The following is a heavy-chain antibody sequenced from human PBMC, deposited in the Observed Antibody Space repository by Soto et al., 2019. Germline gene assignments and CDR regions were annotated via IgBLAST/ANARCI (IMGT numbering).Heavy chain of an antibody. D-gene: IGHD6-13*01. J-gene: IGHJ4*02. Sequence: SETLSLTCTVSGGSISRYYWSWIRQPPGKGLEWIGYIYYSGSTNYNPSLKSRVTISVDTSKNQFSLKLSSVTAADTAVYYCARYNIAAAGPIPGYYFDYWGQGTLVTVSS. CDR1: GGSISRYY. CDR3: ARYNIAAAGPIPGYYFDY. CDR2: IYYSGST. V-gene: IGHV4-59*01.